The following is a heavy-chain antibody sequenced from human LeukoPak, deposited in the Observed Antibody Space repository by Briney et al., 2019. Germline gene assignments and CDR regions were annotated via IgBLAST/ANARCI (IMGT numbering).Heavy chain of an antibody. CDR2: ISAYNGNT. V-gene: IGHV1-18*01. D-gene: IGHD3-3*01. J-gene: IGHJ5*02. CDR3: ARVHHRITIFGVVTDWFDP. CDR1: GYTFTSYG. Sequence: ASVKVSCKASGYTFTSYGISWVRQAPGQGLEWMGWISAYNGNTNYAQKLQGRVTMTTDTSTSTAYMELRSLRFDDTAVYYCARVHHRITIFGVVTDWFDPWGQGTLVTVSS.